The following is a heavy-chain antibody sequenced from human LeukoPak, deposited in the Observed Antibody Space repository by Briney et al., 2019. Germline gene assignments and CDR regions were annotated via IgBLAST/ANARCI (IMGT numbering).Heavy chain of an antibody. J-gene: IGHJ6*03. CDR1: GGTFSSYA. V-gene: IGHV1-69*13. Sequence: ASVKVSCKASGGTFSSYAISWVRQAPGQGLEWMGGIIPIFGTANYAQKFQGRVTITADESTSTAYMELSSLRSEDTAVYYCARYWGSYGEFYYMDVWGKGTTVTVSS. CDR2: IIPIFGTA. D-gene: IGHD1-26*01. CDR3: ARYWGSYGEFYYMDV.